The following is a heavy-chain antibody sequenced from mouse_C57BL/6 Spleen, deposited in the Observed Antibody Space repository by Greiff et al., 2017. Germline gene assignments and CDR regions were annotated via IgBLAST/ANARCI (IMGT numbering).Heavy chain of an antibody. D-gene: IGHD1-1*01. CDR3: TSYYGSSYGGYFDV. V-gene: IGHV6-6*01. CDR1: GFTFSDAW. Sequence: EVKLEESGGGLVQPGGSMKLSCAASGFTFSDAWLDWVRQSPEKGLEWVAEIRNKANNHATYYAESVKGRFTISRDDSKSSVYLQMNSLRAEDTGIYYCTSYYGSSYGGYFDVWGTGTTVTVSS. J-gene: IGHJ1*03. CDR2: IRNKANNHAT.